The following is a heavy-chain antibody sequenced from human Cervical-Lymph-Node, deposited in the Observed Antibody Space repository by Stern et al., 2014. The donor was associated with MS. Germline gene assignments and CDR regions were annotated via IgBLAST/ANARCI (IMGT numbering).Heavy chain of an antibody. CDR2: IYPGDSDT. J-gene: IGHJ4*02. Sequence: VPLLQSGAEVKKPGESLKISCKGSGYTFTSYWIAWVRQMPAKGLVWMGIIYPGDSDTRYSPSFQGQVAISADKSISTAYLQWSSLKASDTAIYYCARAEGPVDYFDYWGQGTLATVSS. CDR3: ARAEGPVDYFDY. CDR1: GYTFTSYW. V-gene: IGHV5-51*01. D-gene: IGHD1-14*01.